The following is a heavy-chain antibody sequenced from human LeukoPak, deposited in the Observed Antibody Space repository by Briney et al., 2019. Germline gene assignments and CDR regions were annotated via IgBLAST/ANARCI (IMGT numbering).Heavy chain of an antibody. CDR3: ARRLIGFDT. V-gene: IGHV4-39*01. Sequence: SETLSLTCTVSGGSISSSSHYWGWIRQPPGKGLEWIGEIHYSGTTYYNPSLKSRVTISVDTSKNQFSLKLTSVTAADTAVYYCARRLIGFDTWGQGTLVTVSS. J-gene: IGHJ5*02. CDR1: GGSISSSSHY. D-gene: IGHD3-22*01. CDR2: IHYSGTT.